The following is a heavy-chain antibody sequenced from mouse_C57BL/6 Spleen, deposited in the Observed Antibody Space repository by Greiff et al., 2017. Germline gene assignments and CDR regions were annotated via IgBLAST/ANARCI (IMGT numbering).Heavy chain of an antibody. CDR2: IDPSDSYT. D-gene: IGHD1-1*01. J-gene: IGHJ2*01. CDR3: ARPHYYGSSYY. V-gene: IGHV1-50*01. Sequence: QVQLQQPGAELVKPGASVKLSCTASGYTFTSYWMQWVKQRPGQGLEWIGEIDPSDSYTNYNQKFKGKATLTVDTSSSTAYMQLSSLTSEDSAVYYCARPHYYGSSYYWGQGTTLTVSS. CDR1: GYTFTSYW.